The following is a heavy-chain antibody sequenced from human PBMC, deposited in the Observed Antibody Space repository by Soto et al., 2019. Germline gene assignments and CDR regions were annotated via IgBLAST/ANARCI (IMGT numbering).Heavy chain of an antibody. CDR1: GDSISRSNYY. CDR3: ASTQYSSSWYFDY. J-gene: IGHJ4*02. Sequence: SETLSLTSAVSGDSISRSNYYWGWISQPPGKGLEWIGSIYYSGSTYYNPSLKSRVTISVDTSKYQFSLKLNSVTAADTAVYYCASTQYSSSWYFDYWGQGTLVTGS. D-gene: IGHD6-13*01. V-gene: IGHV4-39*01. CDR2: IYYSGST.